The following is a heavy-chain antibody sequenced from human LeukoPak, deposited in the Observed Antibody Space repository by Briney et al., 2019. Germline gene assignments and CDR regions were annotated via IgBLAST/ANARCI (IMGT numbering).Heavy chain of an antibody. Sequence: QPGGSLRLSCAASGFTFSNYGMHWVRQAPGKGLEWVAVISYDGRDKYYADSVKGRFTISRDNSKNTLFLQMNSLRTEDTAVYYCAKGPRDSGGSYPNTHFDYWGQETLVTVSS. J-gene: IGHJ4*02. D-gene: IGHD3-22*01. CDR1: GFTFSNYG. CDR3: AKGPRDSGGSYPNTHFDY. CDR2: ISYDGRDK. V-gene: IGHV3-30*18.